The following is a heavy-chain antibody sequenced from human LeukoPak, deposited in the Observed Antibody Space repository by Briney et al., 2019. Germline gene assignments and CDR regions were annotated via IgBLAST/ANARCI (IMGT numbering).Heavy chain of an antibody. D-gene: IGHD3-10*01. V-gene: IGHV5-51*01. CDR2: IYPGNSDT. J-gene: IGHJ5*02. Sequence: GESLKISCKGSGYTFTSYWIGWVRQMPGKGLEWMGIIYPGNSDTRYSPSFQGQVTISADKSISTAYLQWSSLKASDTAMYYCARTKLLWFGELAGWFDPWGQGTLVTVSS. CDR1: GYTFTSYW. CDR3: ARTKLLWFGELAGWFDP.